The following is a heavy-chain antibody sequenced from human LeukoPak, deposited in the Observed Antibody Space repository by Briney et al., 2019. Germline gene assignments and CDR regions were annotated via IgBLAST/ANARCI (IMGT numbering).Heavy chain of an antibody. J-gene: IGHJ5*02. D-gene: IGHD3-10*01. Sequence: SETLSLTCTVSGGSISSYYWSWSRQPPGKGLEWIGYIYYSGSTNYNPSLKSRVTISVDTSKNQFSLKLSSVTAADTAVYYWAREGAMVRGVMGFDPWGQGTLVTVSS. V-gene: IGHV4-59*01. CDR1: GGSISSYY. CDR3: AREGAMVRGVMGFDP. CDR2: IYYSGST.